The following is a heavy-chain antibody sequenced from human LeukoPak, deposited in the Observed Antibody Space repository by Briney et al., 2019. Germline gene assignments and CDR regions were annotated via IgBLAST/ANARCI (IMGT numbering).Heavy chain of an antibody. CDR2: ISYDGSNK. CDR3: ARERVSVAGTEDYYYGMDV. D-gene: IGHD6-19*01. V-gene: IGHV3-30-3*01. Sequence: PGGSLRLSCVASGSTFSSYAMHWVRQAPGKGLEWVAVISYDGSNKYYADSVKGRFTISRDNSKNTLYPQMNSLRAEDTAVYYCARERVSVAGTEDYYYGMDVWGQGTTVTVSS. CDR1: GSTFSSYA. J-gene: IGHJ6*02.